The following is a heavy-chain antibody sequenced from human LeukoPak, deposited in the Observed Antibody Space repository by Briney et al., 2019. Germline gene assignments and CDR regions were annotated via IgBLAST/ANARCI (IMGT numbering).Heavy chain of an antibody. D-gene: IGHD2-15*01. Sequence: ASVKVSCKASGYTFTGYYMHWVRQAPGQGLEWMGRINPNSGGTNYAQKFQGRVTMTRDTSISSAYMELSRLRSDDTAVYYCARDVGYCSGGSCYSEDYFDYWGQGTLVTVSS. J-gene: IGHJ4*02. CDR3: ARDVGYCSGGSCYSEDYFDY. CDR1: GYTFTGYY. CDR2: INPNSGGT. V-gene: IGHV1-2*06.